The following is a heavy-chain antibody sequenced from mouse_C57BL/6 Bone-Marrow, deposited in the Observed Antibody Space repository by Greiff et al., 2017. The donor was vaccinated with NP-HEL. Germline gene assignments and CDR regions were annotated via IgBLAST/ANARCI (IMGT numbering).Heavy chain of an antibody. CDR1: GFTFSDYG. CDR3: ARLITTGGYYAMDY. CDR2: ISNLAYSI. Sequence: EVTVEESGGGLVQPGGSLKLSCAASGFTFSDYGMAWVRQAPRKGPEWVAFISNLAYSIYYADTVTGRFTISRENAKNTLYLEMSSLRSEDTAMYYCARLITTGGYYAMDYWGQGTSVTVSS. D-gene: IGHD2-4*01. V-gene: IGHV5-15*04. J-gene: IGHJ4*01.